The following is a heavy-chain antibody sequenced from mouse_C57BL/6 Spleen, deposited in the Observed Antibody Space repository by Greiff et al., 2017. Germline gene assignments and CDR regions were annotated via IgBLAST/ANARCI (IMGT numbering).Heavy chain of an antibody. J-gene: IGHJ4*01. D-gene: IGHD2-4*01. Sequence: VQLQQSGGGLVQPGGSLTLSCAASGIDFSRYWMSWVRRAPGRGLEWIGEINPDSSTINYAPSLKDKFIISRANATNTLYLQMSNMRSKHTALFYCARRGYYDYDDYAMDYWGQGTSVTVSS. CDR2: INPDSSTI. CDR1: GIDFSRYW. CDR3: ARRGYYDYDDYAMDY. V-gene: IGHV4-1*01.